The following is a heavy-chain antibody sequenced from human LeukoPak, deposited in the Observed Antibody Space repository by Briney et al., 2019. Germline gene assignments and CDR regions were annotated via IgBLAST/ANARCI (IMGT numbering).Heavy chain of an antibody. J-gene: IGHJ4*02. V-gene: IGHV4-34*01. CDR2: INHSGST. D-gene: IGHD6-6*01. CDR1: GGSFSGYY. CDR3: ARGLIAARPIGY. Sequence: SETLSLTCAVYGGSFSGYYWSWIRQPPGKRLEWIGEINHSGSTNYNPSLKSRVTISVDTSKNQFSLKLSSVTAADTAVYYCARGLIAARPIGYWGQGTLVTVSS.